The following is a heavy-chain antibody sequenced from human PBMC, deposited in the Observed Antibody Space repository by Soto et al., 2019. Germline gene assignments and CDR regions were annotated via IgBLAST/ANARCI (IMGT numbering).Heavy chain of an antibody. Sequence: SETLSLTCSVTGGSISTYYWSWIRQPPGKGLEWIGYIYHSGNTNYNPSLKSRVTIFVDTSKNQFSLELTSVTAADTAVYYCAREGGGGTIAFDYWGQGTLVTVSS. J-gene: IGHJ4*02. CDR2: IYHSGNT. CDR3: AREGGGGTIAFDY. D-gene: IGHD2-21*01. CDR1: GGSISTYY. V-gene: IGHV4-59*01.